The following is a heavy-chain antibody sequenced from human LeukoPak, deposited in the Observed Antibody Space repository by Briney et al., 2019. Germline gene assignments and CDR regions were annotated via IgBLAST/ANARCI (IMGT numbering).Heavy chain of an antibody. CDR3: ARDSGRLWENFDY. CDR2: IKQEGSEK. CDR1: GFTFSSYW. D-gene: IGHD2-21*01. J-gene: IGHJ4*02. Sequence: GGSLRLSCAASGFTFSSYWMSWVRQAPGKGLEWVANIKQEGSEKYYVDSVKGRFTISRDNAKNSLYLQMNSLRAEDTAVYYCARDSGRLWENFDYWGQGTLVNVSS. V-gene: IGHV3-7*01.